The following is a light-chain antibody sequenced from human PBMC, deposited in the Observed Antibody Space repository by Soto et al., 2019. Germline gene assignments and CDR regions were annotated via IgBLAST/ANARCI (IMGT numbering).Light chain of an antibody. CDR3: AAWDDSLNGPV. CDR2: SDN. J-gene: IGLJ2*01. Sequence: QSVLTQPPSASGTPGQRVTISCSGSSSNIGSHTVNWYQQLPGTAPKLLIYSDNQRPSGVPGRFSGSKSGTSASLAISGLQSEDEADYYCAAWDDSLNGPVFGGGTKPTVL. V-gene: IGLV1-44*01. CDR1: SSNIGSHT.